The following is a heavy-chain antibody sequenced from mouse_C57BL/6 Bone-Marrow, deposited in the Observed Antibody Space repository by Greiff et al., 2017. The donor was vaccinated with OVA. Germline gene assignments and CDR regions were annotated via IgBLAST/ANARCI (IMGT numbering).Heavy chain of an antibody. CDR3: AREDSSCYASYAMDY. J-gene: IGHJ4*01. CDR2: LDPSDSYT. D-gene: IGHD3-2*02. CDR1: GYTFTSYW. V-gene: IGHV1-69*01. Sequence: QVQLQQPGAELVMPGSSVKLSCKASGYTFTSYWMPWVQQRPVHGLDWIGELDPSDSYTNYNQKFQGKSTLTVDKYSSTAYMQLSSLTSEDSAVYYCAREDSSCYASYAMDYWGQGTSVTVSS.